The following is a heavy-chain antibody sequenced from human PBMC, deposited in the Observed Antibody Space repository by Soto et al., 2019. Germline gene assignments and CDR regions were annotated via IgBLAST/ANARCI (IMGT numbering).Heavy chain of an antibody. J-gene: IGHJ5*02. Sequence: GGSLRLSCAASGFTFDDYAMHWVRQAPGKGLEWVSGISWNSGSIGYADSVKGRFTISRDNAKNSLYLQMNSLRAEDTALYYCAKDSNYDILTARFDPWGQGTLVTVSS. CDR2: ISWNSGSI. CDR1: GFTFDDYA. CDR3: AKDSNYDILTARFDP. V-gene: IGHV3-9*01. D-gene: IGHD3-9*01.